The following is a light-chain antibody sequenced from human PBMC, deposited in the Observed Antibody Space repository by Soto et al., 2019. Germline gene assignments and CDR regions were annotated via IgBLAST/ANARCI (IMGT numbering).Light chain of an antibody. V-gene: IGLV2-14*01. CDR3: SSYTTSSTYV. CDR2: DVS. CDR1: SSDVGSYNY. J-gene: IGLJ1*01. Sequence: QSVLAQPASVSGAPGQSITISCTGTSSDVGSYNYVSWYQQHPGKAPKVMIYDVSNRPSGVSYRFSGSKSGHTASLTISGLQAEDEADYYCSSYTTSSTYVFGTGTTVTVL.